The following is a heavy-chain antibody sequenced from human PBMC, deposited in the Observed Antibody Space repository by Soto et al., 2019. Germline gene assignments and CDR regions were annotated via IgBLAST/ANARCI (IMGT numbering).Heavy chain of an antibody. J-gene: IGHJ4*02. CDR2: INHSGST. CDR1: GGSFSGYY. Sequence: QVQLQQWGAGLLKPSETLSLTCAVYGGSFSGYYWSWIRQPPGKGLEWIGEINHSGSTNYNPSLKSRVTMSVDTPKNRFPRKLTPVTAAATAVYSCARGRSAVAGEYFDYWGQGTLVTVSS. V-gene: IGHV4-34*01. D-gene: IGHD6-19*01. CDR3: ARGRSAVAGEYFDY.